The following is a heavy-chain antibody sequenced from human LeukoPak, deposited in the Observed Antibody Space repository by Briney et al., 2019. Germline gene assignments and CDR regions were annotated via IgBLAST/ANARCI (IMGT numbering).Heavy chain of an antibody. J-gene: IGHJ2*01. V-gene: IGHV1-18*01. D-gene: IGHD6-19*01. CDR1: VYTFNHHG. CDR2: ISAWNGET. Sequence: GSSVKVSCKASVYTFNHHGITWVRQAAGQGLEWMGWISAWNGETIYAQEFQGRVTMPTDTSTSTAYIELRSLRYDDTAIYYCARDPSNTSGRYQYFDLWGRGTRVTVSS. CDR3: ARDPSNTSGRYQYFDL.